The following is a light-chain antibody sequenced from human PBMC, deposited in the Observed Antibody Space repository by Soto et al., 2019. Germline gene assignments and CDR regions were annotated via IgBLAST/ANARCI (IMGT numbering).Light chain of an antibody. CDR2: GAS. V-gene: IGKV3-20*01. CDR3: QQYGNSPQT. CDR1: RSISRY. Sequence: EIVMTQSPDTLSVSPGEGATLSCRASRSISRYLAWYQHQPGQAPRLLIYGASTRATGIPDRFSGSGSGTDFTLTIARLEPGDFAVYYCQQYGNSPQTFGQGTKVDIK. J-gene: IGKJ1*01.